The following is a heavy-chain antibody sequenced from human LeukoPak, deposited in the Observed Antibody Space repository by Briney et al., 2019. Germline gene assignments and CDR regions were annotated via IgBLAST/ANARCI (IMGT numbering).Heavy chain of an antibody. CDR2: IYSSGST. CDR3: ASGYSSSAFDY. D-gene: IGHD6-13*01. Sequence: SETLSLTCTVSGGSISSCYWSWIRQPAGKGLEWIGRIYSSGSTNYNPSLKSRVTMSVDTSKNQFSLKLSSVTAADTAVYYCASGYSSSAFDYWGQGTLVTVSS. J-gene: IGHJ4*02. V-gene: IGHV4-4*07. CDR1: GGSISSCY.